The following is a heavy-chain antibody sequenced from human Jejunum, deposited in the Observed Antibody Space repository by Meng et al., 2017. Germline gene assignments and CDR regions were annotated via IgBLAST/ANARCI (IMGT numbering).Heavy chain of an antibody. J-gene: IGHJ3*01. CDR2: MNGVGTTI. CDR3: ARDRGLPDSFDL. V-gene: IGHV3-74*01. Sequence: GVLKISCAASGFNFSPFWMHWVRQVPGKGLVWVAHMNGVGTTIIYADSVKGRFAISRDNAKNTLYLQMNSLRAEDTAVYYCARDRGLPDSFDLWGQGTMVTVSS. CDR1: GFNFSPFW. D-gene: IGHD3-10*01.